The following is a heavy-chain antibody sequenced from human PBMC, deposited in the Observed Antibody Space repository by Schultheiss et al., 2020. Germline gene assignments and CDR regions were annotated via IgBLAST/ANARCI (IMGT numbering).Heavy chain of an antibody. CDR3: ARSFGWFAENPPSDY. Sequence: AYVKVSCKASGYTFTGYYMHWVRQAPGQGLEWMGWINPNSGGTNYAQKFQGRVTMTRDTSISTAYMELSSLRSEDTAVYYCARSFGWFAENPPSDYWGQGTLVTVSS. CDR1: GYTFTGYY. CDR2: INPNSGGT. V-gene: IGHV1-2*02. J-gene: IGHJ4*02. D-gene: IGHD3-10*01.